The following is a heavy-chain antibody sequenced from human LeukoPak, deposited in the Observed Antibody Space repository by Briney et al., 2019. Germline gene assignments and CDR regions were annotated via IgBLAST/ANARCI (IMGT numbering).Heavy chain of an antibody. CDR2: VSPPGGGT. Sequence: GGSLRLSCAASGFTFSNHGMNWVRQAPGKGLEWLSGVSPPGGGTYYADSVKGRFTISRDNAKNSLYLQMNSLRAEDTALYHCARAYYYDSSGPFRGYYYYMDVWGKGTTVTISS. V-gene: IGHV3-20*01. CDR1: GFTFSNHG. J-gene: IGHJ6*03. CDR3: ARAYYYDSSGPFRGYYYYMDV. D-gene: IGHD3-22*01.